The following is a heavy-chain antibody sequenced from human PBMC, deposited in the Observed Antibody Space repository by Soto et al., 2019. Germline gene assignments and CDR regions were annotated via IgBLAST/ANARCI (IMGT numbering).Heavy chain of an antibody. Sequence: KASGYTFTGYYMHWVRQAPGQGLEWMGWINPNSGGTNYAQKLQGRVTMTTDTSTSTAYMELRSLRSDDTAVYYCAKSDYGDYVGFFDYWGQGTLVTVSS. V-gene: IGHV1-2*02. CDR2: INPNSGGT. D-gene: IGHD4-17*01. J-gene: IGHJ4*02. CDR3: AKSDYGDYVGFFDY. CDR1: GYTFTGYY.